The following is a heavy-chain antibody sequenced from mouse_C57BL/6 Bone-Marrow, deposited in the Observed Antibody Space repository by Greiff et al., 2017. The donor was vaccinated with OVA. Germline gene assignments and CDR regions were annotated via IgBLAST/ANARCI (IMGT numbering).Heavy chain of an antibody. Sequence: VQLQQSGAELARPGASVKLSCKACGYTFTSYGISWVKQRTGQGLEWIGEIYPRSGNTYYNEKFKGKATLTADKSSSTAYMELRSLTSEDSAVYFCARWGPYDPYFDYWGQGTTLTVSS. CDR1: GYTFTSYG. J-gene: IGHJ2*01. D-gene: IGHD2-3*01. V-gene: IGHV1-81*01. CDR3: ARWGPYDPYFDY. CDR2: IYPRSGNT.